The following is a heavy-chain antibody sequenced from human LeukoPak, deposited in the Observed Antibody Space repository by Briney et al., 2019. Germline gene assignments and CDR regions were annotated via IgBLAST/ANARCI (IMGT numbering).Heavy chain of an antibody. CDR1: GYTFTGYY. CDR2: INPNSGGST. Sequence: ASVKVSCKASGYTFTGYYMHWVRQAPGQGLEWMGRINPNSGGSTSYAQKFQGRVTMTRDTSTSTVYMELSSLRSEDTAVYYCARDKGSFATFVDYWGQGTLVTVSS. J-gene: IGHJ4*02. CDR3: ARDKGSFATFVDY. D-gene: IGHD3-3*01. V-gene: IGHV1-46*03.